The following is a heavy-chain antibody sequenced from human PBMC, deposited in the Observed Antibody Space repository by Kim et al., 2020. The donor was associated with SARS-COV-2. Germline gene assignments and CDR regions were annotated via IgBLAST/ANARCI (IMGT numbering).Heavy chain of an antibody. CDR3: ARGNYGSGSSYFTSNWFDP. Sequence: ASVKVSCKASGYTFTNYYFHWVRQAPGQGLEWMGIINPSGGSTNYAQKFQGRVTMTRDTSTSTVYMELSSLKSEDTAVYYCARGNYGSGSSYFTSNWFDPWGRGTLVTVSS. CDR2: INPSGGST. D-gene: IGHD3-10*01. J-gene: IGHJ5*02. V-gene: IGHV1-46*03. CDR1: GYTFTNYY.